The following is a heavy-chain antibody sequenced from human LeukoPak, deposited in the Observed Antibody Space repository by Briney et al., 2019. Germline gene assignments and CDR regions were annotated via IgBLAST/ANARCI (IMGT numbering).Heavy chain of an antibody. V-gene: IGHV4-30-4*08. Sequence: KPSQTLSLTCSVSGGSISSGDYYWSWIRQPPGKGLEWIGYIYYSGNTYYNPSLKSRVIVSVDTSKNQFSLKLISVTAADTAVYYCARAITGNINFDSWGKGALVTVSS. D-gene: IGHD1-14*01. CDR1: GGSISSGDYY. CDR2: IYYSGNT. J-gene: IGHJ4*02. CDR3: ARAITGNINFDS.